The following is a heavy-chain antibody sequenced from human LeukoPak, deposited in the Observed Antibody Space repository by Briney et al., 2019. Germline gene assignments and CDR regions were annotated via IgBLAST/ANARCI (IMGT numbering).Heavy chain of an antibody. V-gene: IGHV4-59*12. CDR1: GVSINNYY. J-gene: IGHJ4*02. Sequence: SETLSLTCTVSGVSINNYYWSWIRQPPGKGLEWIGYLYYSGRTNYNPSLKSRVTISVDTSKNQFSLRLSSVTAADTAVYYCAREDGYRGYWGQGTLVTVSS. D-gene: IGHD1-1*01. CDR2: LYYSGRT. CDR3: AREDGYRGY.